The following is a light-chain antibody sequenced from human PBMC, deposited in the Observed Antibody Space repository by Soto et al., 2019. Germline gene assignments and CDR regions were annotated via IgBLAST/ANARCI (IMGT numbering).Light chain of an antibody. CDR1: SSNIGSNP. CDR3: AACDDSLHLVV. V-gene: IGLV1-44*01. CDR2: SNN. Sequence: QSVLTQPPSASGTPGQRVTISCSGSSSNIGSNPVTWYQQLPGTAPKLLIYSNNQRPSGFPDRFSGSKSRTSASLAIRALELQDEADYYCAACDDSLHLVVFGGGTKLTVL. J-gene: IGLJ2*01.